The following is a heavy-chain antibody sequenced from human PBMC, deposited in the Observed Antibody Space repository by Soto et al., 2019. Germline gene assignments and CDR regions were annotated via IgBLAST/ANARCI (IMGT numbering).Heavy chain of an antibody. V-gene: IGHV4-59*01. CDR3: ANFTYDIFLPFSPSFDY. CDR1: GDSIRPYY. J-gene: IGHJ4*03. Sequence: SETLSLTCTVSGDSIRPYYWTWIRQPPGKGLEWIGYVYYSGSVNYKSSLKSRVTMSVDTSKNQFSLRLNSVTAADTAVYYCANFTYDIFLPFSPSFDYWGKRPLAPSPQ. D-gene: IGHD3-9*01. CDR2: VYYSGSV.